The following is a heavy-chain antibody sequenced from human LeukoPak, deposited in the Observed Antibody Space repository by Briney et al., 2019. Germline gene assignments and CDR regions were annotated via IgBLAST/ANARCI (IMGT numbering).Heavy chain of an antibody. V-gene: IGHV3-64*02. J-gene: IGHJ4*02. D-gene: IGHD5-18*01. CDR3: ARGGGRNTTMVWAFDY. CDR2: ISTNGGST. Sequence: GGSLRLSCAASGFTFSSYAMHWVRQAPGKGLEYVSGISTNGGSTYYADSVKGRFTISRDNSKNTLFLQTGSLRAEDMAVYYCARGGGRNTTMVWAFDYWGQGTLVIVSS. CDR1: GFTFSSYA.